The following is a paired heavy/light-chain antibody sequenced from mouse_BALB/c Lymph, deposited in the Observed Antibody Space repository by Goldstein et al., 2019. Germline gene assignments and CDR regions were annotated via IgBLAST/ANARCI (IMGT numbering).Light chain of an antibody. CDR1: TGAVTTSNY. J-gene: IGLJ1*01. Sequence: QAVVTQESALTTSPGETVTLTCRSSTGAVTTSNYANWVQEKPDHLFTGLIGGTNNRAPGVPARFSGSLIGDKAALTITGAQTEDEAIYFCALWYSNHWVFGGGTKLTVL. CDR2: GTN. V-gene: IGLV1*01. CDR3: ALWYSNHWV.
Heavy chain of an antibody. Sequence: EVMLVESGGGLVKPGGSLKLSCAASGFTFSSYTMSWVRQTPEKRLEWVATISSGGGNTYYPDSVKGRFTISRDNAKNNLYLQMSSLRSEDTALYYCASDYDGSWFAYWGQGTLVTVSA. CDR2: ISSGGGNT. V-gene: IGHV5-9*03. D-gene: IGHD2-4*01. J-gene: IGHJ3*01. CDR1: GFTFSSYT. CDR3: ASDYDGSWFAY.